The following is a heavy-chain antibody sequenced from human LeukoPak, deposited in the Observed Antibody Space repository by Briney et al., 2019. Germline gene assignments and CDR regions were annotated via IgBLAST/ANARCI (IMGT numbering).Heavy chain of an antibody. CDR2: IYSGGST. D-gene: IGHD6-19*01. Sequence: PGGSLRLSCAASGFIFRNYAIRWVRPAPGAGLGWVAVIYSGGSTYYADSVKGRFTISRDNSKNTLYLQMNSLRAEDTAVYYCARDGSSGWYYFDYWGQGTLVTVSS. CDR1: GFIFRNYA. V-gene: IGHV3-66*01. CDR3: ARDGSSGWYYFDY. J-gene: IGHJ4*02.